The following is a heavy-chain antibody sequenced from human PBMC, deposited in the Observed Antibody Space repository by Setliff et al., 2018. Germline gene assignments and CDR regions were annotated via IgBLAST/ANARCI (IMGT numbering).Heavy chain of an antibody. Sequence: AASVKVSCKTSGYTFSDYGIAWVRQAPGQGLEWMGWISVHTGNTFYSPKFHGRVTLTTDTSTSTAYMELRSLGSDDTAVYYCSRLVRFCIRTSCQRLSGGEFWGQGTLVTVSS. J-gene: IGHJ4*02. D-gene: IGHD2-2*01. V-gene: IGHV1-18*04. CDR2: ISVHTGNT. CDR3: SRLVRFCIRTSCQRLSGGEF. CDR1: GYTFSDYG.